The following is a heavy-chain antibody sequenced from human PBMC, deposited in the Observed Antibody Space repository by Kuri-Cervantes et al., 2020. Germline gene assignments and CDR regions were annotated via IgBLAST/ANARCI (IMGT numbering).Heavy chain of an antibody. D-gene: IGHD3-10*01. CDR3: AKTPHYNSGKGKDYFDY. V-gene: IGHV3-9*01. J-gene: IGHJ4*02. Sequence: AYTDSVRGRFTISRDNAKNSLFLQMNSLRPEDTALYYCAKTPHYNSGKGKDYFDYWGQGTLVTVSS.